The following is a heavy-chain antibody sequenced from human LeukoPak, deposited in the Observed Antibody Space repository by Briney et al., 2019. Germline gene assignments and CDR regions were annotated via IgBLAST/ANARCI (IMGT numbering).Heavy chain of an antibody. Sequence: GRSLRLSCAASGFTFDDYAMHWVRHAPGEGLEWVSGYSWNSGSIGYADSVKGRFTISRDNAKNSLYLQMNSLRAEDTALYYCAKAIVPGAMGAWFDPWGQGSLVTVSS. CDR1: GFTFDDYA. D-gene: IGHD2-2*01. CDR3: AKAIVPGAMGAWFDP. V-gene: IGHV3-9*01. J-gene: IGHJ5*02. CDR2: YSWNSGSI.